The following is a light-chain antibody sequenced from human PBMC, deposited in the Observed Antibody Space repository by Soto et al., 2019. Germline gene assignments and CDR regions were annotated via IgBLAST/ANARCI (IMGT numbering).Light chain of an antibody. Sequence: QSVLTQPPSVSGAPGQRVTISCTGSSSNIGAGYDVHWYQQLPGTAPKLLIYGNSNRPSGVPDRFSGSKSGTSASQAITGLQAEDEADYYCQSYDSSLSAADVFGTGTKLTVL. J-gene: IGLJ1*01. CDR2: GNS. V-gene: IGLV1-40*01. CDR3: QSYDSSLSAADV. CDR1: SSNIGAGYD.